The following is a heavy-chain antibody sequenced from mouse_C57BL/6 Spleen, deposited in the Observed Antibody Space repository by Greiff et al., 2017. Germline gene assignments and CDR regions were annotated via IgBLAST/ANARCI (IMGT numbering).Heavy chain of an antibody. CDR1: GYTFTDYY. CDR3: ARRDYGDSYAMYY. D-gene: IGHD1-1*01. CDR2: INPYNGGT. Sequence: EVQLQQSGPVLVKPGASVTMSCKASGYTFTDYYMNWVKQSHGKSLEWIGVINPYNGGTSYNQKFKGKAILTVDKSSSTAYMQLNSLTSEDSAVYYCARRDYGDSYAMYYWGQGTSVTVSS. V-gene: IGHV1-19*01. J-gene: IGHJ4*01.